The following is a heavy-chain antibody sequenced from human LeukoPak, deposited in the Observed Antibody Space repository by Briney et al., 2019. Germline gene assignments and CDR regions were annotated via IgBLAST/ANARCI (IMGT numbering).Heavy chain of an antibody. CDR2: FYYSGST. V-gene: IGHV4-39*01. J-gene: IGHJ5*02. CDR1: GGSISSRSYC. CDR3: ARPYYYDSRIDP. D-gene: IGHD3-22*01. Sequence: SETLSLTCTVSGGSISSRSYCWGWIRQPPGKGLEWIGSFYYSGSTYYNPSLKSRVTISVDTSKNQFSLKLSSVTAADTAVYYCARPYYYDSRIDPWGQGILVTVSS.